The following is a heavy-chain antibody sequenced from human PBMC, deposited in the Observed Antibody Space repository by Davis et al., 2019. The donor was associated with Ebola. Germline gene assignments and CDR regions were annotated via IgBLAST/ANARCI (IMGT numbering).Heavy chain of an antibody. J-gene: IGHJ4*02. V-gene: IGHV3-7*03. D-gene: IGHD2-2*01. Sequence: PGGSLRLSRAASGFSFSTHWMSWVRQAPGKGLEWVANIKPDGSFRDYLGAVRGRFTISRDNAKNSLDLQMNTLRAEDTAVYFCAKHGTPTAIGGQGTLVTVSS. CDR3: AKHGTPTAI. CDR2: IKPDGSFR. CDR1: GFSFSTHW.